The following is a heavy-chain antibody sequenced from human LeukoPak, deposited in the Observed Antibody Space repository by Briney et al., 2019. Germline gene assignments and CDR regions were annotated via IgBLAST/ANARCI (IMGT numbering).Heavy chain of an antibody. CDR1: GFTFSTYA. CDR2: ISGSGGST. CDR3: AKGYDYGQTNFDY. V-gene: IGHV3-23*01. D-gene: IGHD4-17*01. Sequence: GGPLRLSCAASGFTFSTYAMSWVRQAPGKGLEWVSAISGSGGSTYYADSVKGRFTISRDNSKNTLYLQMNSLRAEDTAVYYCAKGYDYGQTNFDYWGQGTLVTVSS. J-gene: IGHJ4*02.